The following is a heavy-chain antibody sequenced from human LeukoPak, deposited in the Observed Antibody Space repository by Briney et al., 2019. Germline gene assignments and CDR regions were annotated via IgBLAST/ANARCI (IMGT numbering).Heavy chain of an antibody. J-gene: IGHJ4*02. CDR2: ISGSGGST. D-gene: IGHD3-10*01. CDR3: AKPGLLSGRIRYYFDY. V-gene: IGHV3-23*01. CDR1: GFTFSSYA. Sequence: GGSLRLSCAASGFTFSSYAMSWVRQAPGKGLEWVSAISGSGGSTYYADSVKGRFTISRDNSKNTLYLQMSSLRAEDTAVYYCAKPGLLSGRIRYYFDYWGQGTLVTVSS.